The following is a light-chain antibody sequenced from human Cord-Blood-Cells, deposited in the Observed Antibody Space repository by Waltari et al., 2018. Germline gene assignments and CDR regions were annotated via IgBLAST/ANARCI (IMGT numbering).Light chain of an antibody. J-gene: IGLJ1*01. CDR2: DVS. CDR1: SSDVGGYNY. V-gene: IGLV2-11*01. Sequence: QSALTQPRSVSGSPGQSVTIPCTGTSSDVGGYNYVSSYQQHPGKAPKPMIYDVSKRAAGVPYPFSGSKAGNTASLTPSGLQDEYDADYYCCSYAGSYTYVFGTGTKVTVL. CDR3: CSYAGSYTYV.